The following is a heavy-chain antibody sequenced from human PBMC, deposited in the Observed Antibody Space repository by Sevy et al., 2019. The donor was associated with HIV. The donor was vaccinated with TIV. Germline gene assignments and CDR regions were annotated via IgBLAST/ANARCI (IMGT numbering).Heavy chain of an antibody. CDR2: ISYDGSSK. Sequence: GGSLRLSCAASGFSVSSHAMHWVRQAPGKGLEWVALISYDGSSKYYSDSVKGRLTISRDNSKNTLYLQMNSLRPEDTAFYYCTRDAGYSVGWYPSDYSGQGTLVTVSS. V-gene: IGHV3-30-3*01. D-gene: IGHD2-15*01. CDR1: GFSVSSHA. J-gene: IGHJ4*02. CDR3: TRDAGYSVGWYPSDY.